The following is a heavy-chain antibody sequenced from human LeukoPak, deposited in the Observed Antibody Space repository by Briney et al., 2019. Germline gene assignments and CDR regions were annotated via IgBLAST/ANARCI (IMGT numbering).Heavy chain of an antibody. CDR1: GGSISSYY. Sequence: PSETLSLTCTVSGGSISSYYWSWVRQPPGKGLEWIGYIYYSGSTNYNPSLKSRVTISVDTSKDQISLKLSSVTAADTAVYYCARGLAVADAFDIWGQGTMVTVSS. CDR2: IYYSGST. J-gene: IGHJ3*02. D-gene: IGHD6-19*01. CDR3: ARGLAVADAFDI. V-gene: IGHV4-59*01.